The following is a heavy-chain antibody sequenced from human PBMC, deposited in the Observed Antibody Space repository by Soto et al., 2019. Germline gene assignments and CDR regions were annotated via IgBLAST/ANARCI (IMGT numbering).Heavy chain of an antibody. J-gene: IGHJ4*02. D-gene: IGHD5-12*01. CDR1: GFTFSRYA. Sequence: EVQLLESGGGLVQPGGSLSLSCAASGFTFSRYAMSWVRQAPGKGLEWVSATSTSGGSTYSADSVKGRFTISRDNSKNTLYLQMYSLRAEDTAVYYCVKDVGGYSGYAFDCWGQGTLVTVSS. V-gene: IGHV3-23*01. CDR2: TSTSGGST. CDR3: VKDVGGYSGYAFDC.